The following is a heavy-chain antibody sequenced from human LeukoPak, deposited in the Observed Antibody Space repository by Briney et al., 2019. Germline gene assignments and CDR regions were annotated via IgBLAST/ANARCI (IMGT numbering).Heavy chain of an antibody. D-gene: IGHD2-2*01. J-gene: IGHJ3*02. Sequence: ASVKVSCKASGYTFTGYYMHWVRQAPGQGLEWMGWINPNSGGTNYAQKFQGRVTMTRDTSISTAYMELSGLRSDDTAVYYCARDKCSSTSCPDAFDIWGQGTMVTVSS. V-gene: IGHV1-2*02. CDR2: INPNSGGT. CDR3: ARDKCSSTSCPDAFDI. CDR1: GYTFTGYY.